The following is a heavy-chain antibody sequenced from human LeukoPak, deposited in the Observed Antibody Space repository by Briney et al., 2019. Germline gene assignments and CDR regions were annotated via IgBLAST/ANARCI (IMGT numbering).Heavy chain of an antibody. CDR3: AREGRAYAFDI. Sequence: ASVKVSCKVSGYTLTELSMHWVRQAPGQGLEWMGGIIPIFGTANYAQKFQGRVTITADESTSTAYMELSSLRSEDTAVYYCAREGRAYAFDIWGQGTMVTVSS. CDR2: IIPIFGTA. J-gene: IGHJ3*02. CDR1: GYTLTELS. V-gene: IGHV1-69*13.